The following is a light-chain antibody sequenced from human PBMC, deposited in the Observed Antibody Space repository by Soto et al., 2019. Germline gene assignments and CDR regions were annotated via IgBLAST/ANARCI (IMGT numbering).Light chain of an antibody. Sequence: QSVLTQSSSASASLGSSVRLTCTLSSGHSTYIIAWHQQQPGNAPRYLMKLEGGGSYINGGGVPDRFSGSTSGTDRYLTNSDLQSEDEDNYYCETWDTNTRVVGGGTELTVL. V-gene: IGLV4-60*03. CDR1: SGHSTYI. CDR2: LEGGGSY. CDR3: ETWDTNTRV. J-gene: IGLJ3*02.